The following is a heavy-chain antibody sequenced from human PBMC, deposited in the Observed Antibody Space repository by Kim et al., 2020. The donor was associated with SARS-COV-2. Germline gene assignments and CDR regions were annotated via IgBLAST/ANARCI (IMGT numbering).Heavy chain of an antibody. Sequence: VKGRFTISRDNAKNSLYLQMNSLRAEDTALYYCAKDSDGGIAAAGIPDYWGQGTLVTVSS. CDR3: AKDSDGGIAAAGIPDY. J-gene: IGHJ4*02. D-gene: IGHD6-13*01. V-gene: IGHV3-9*01.